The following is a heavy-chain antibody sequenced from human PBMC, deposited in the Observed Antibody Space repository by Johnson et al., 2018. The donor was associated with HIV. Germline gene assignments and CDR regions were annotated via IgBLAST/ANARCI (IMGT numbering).Heavy chain of an antibody. CDR1: GFSFSDYF. Sequence: QVQLVESGGGLVKPGGSLRLSCAASGFSFSDYFVSWIRQAPGKGLEWVSYISRGGSSASVIYYADSVKGRFTISRETAKNSVYRQMNSLRAEDTAVYYCARQYRNSGSRTGAFDIWGQGTMVTVSS. J-gene: IGHJ3*02. V-gene: IGHV3-11*04. CDR3: ARQYRNSGSRTGAFDI. CDR2: ISRGGSSASVI. D-gene: IGHD1-26*01.